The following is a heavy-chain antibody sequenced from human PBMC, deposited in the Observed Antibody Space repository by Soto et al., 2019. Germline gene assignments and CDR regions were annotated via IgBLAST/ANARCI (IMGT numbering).Heavy chain of an antibody. V-gene: IGHV3-21*01. CDR2: IRSSSSYI. J-gene: IGHJ2*01. Sequence: EVQLVESGGGLVKSGGSLRLSCAASGFIISSYRMHWVRRAPGKGLEWVSSIRSSSSYIYYADSVKGRLTISRDNAKNSLYLQMSSLRVDDTAVYYCARYSITFGGVNSNWCFDLWGRGTLVTVSS. D-gene: IGHD3-16*01. CDR3: ARYSITFGGVNSNWCFDL. CDR1: GFIISSYR.